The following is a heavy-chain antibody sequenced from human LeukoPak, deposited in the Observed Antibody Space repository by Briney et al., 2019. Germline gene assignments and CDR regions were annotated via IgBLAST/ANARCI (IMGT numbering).Heavy chain of an antibody. CDR3: VGGYDILTGYFHYFDH. J-gene: IGHJ4*02. CDR1: GFTFSSYG. V-gene: IGHV3-30*02. CDR2: MRYDGGDT. D-gene: IGHD3-9*01. Sequence: GGSLRLSCAASGFTFSSYGMHWVRQAPGKGLEWVAAMRYDGGDTYYADSVKGRFTISRDNSKNTLYLQMNSLRAEDTAVYFCVGGYDILTGYFHYFDHGGKEPLVTVSS.